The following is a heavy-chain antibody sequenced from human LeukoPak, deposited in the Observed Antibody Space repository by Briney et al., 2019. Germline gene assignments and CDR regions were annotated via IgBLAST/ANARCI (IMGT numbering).Heavy chain of an antibody. D-gene: IGHD7-27*01. CDR3: ATRKLGNDY. CDR1: RYSISSGYY. V-gene: IGHV4-59*01. J-gene: IGHJ4*02. Sequence: SETLSLTCSVSRYSISSGYYWSWIRQSPGKGLEWIGYIYYTETSYNPSLKSRVTISADTSKNQFSLKLYSVTAADTAVYYCATRKLGNDYWGQGTLVTVSS. CDR2: IYYTET.